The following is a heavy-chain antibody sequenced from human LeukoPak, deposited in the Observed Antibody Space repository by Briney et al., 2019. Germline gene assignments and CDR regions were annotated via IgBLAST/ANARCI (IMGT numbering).Heavy chain of an antibody. V-gene: IGHV5-51*01. Sequence: GESLKISCKGSGYSFAINWIGWVRQMPGKGLEWMGVIYPGDSDTRYSPSFQGQVTIPADMSINTAYLQWSSLKASDTAMYYCARSSDYVFDYWGPGNPGYRLL. D-gene: IGHD4-17*01. J-gene: IGHJ4*02. CDR1: GYSFAINW. CDR3: ARSSDYVFDY. CDR2: IYPGDSDT.